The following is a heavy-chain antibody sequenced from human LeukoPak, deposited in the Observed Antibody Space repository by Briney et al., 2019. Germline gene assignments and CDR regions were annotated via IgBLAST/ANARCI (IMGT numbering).Heavy chain of an antibody. CDR1: GGSISSSSYY. J-gene: IGHJ3*02. Sequence: PSETLSLTCTVSGGSISSSSYYWGWIRQSPGKGLEWIAEISQNGDSNYNPSLKSRVTISLDTSKNQLSLKLNSVTAADTAVYYCARALGAFDIWGQGTMVTVS. V-gene: IGHV4-39*07. CDR3: ARALGAFDI. CDR2: ISQNGDS.